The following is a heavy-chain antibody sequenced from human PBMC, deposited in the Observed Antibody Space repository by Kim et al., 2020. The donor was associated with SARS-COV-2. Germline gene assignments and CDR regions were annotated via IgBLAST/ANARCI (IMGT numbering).Heavy chain of an antibody. J-gene: IGHJ4*02. CDR1: GFTFSSYA. V-gene: IGHV3-30-3*01. D-gene: IGHD3-10*01. Sequence: GGSLRLSCAASGFTFSSYAMHWVRQAPGKGLEWVAVISYDGSNKYYADSVKGRFTISRDNSKNTLYLQMNSLRAEDTAVYYCARGEDYYGSGSYAYLDYWGQGTLVTVSS. CDR3: ARGEDYYGSGSYAYLDY. CDR2: ISYDGSNK.